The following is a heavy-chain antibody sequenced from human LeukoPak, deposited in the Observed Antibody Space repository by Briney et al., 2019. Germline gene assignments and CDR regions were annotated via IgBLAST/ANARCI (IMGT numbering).Heavy chain of an antibody. CDR3: ARGISSGWYGAFDI. J-gene: IGHJ3*02. Sequence: SETLSLTCTVSGGSISSYYWSWIRQPAGKGLEWIGRIYTSGSANYNPSLKSRVTMSVDTSKNQFSLKLSSVTAADTAVYYCARGISSGWYGAFDIWGQGTMVTVSS. CDR1: GGSISSYY. D-gene: IGHD6-19*01. CDR2: IYTSGSA. V-gene: IGHV4-4*07.